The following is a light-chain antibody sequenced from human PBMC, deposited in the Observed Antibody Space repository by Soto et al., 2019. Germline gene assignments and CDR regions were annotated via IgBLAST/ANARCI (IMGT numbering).Light chain of an antibody. CDR3: QQYSSYSRS. Sequence: DIQMTQSPSTLSASVGDSVTISCRASQSISTWLAWYQHRPGKAPRLLIYGASSLESGAPSRFSGSGSGTEFTLSISSLQPFDFATYYCQQYSSYSRSFGQGTELDIK. CDR2: GAS. V-gene: IGKV1-5*01. J-gene: IGKJ1*01. CDR1: QSISTW.